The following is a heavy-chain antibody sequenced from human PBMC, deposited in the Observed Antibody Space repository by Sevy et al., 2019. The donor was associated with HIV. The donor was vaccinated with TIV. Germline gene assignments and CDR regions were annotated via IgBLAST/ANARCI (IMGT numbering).Heavy chain of an antibody. CDR2: IKGKIYDGTI. CDR1: GFTFSNAW. J-gene: IGHJ4*02. Sequence: GESLKISCAASGFTFSNAWMSWVRQAPGEGLEWVGRIKGKIYDGTIDYAAPVKGRFSISRDDSKNTLYLQMNSLKTEDTAVYYCTTASWSQEDYYNYWGQGTLVTVSS. V-gene: IGHV3-15*01. CDR3: TTASWSQEDYYNY. D-gene: IGHD6-13*01.